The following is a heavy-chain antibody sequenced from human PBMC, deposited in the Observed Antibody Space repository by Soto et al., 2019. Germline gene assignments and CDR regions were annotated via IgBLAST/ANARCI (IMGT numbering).Heavy chain of an antibody. CDR2: ISWNSGSI. V-gene: IGHV3-9*01. D-gene: IGHD3-16*02. CDR1: GFTFDDYA. CDR3: ANGRGGVIDDAFDI. Sequence: GVSLRLSCAASGFTFDDYAMHWVRQAPGKGLEWVSGISWNSGSIGYADSVKGRFTISRDNAKNSLYLQMNSLRAEDTALYYCANGRGGVIDDAFDIWGQGTMVTVSS. J-gene: IGHJ3*02.